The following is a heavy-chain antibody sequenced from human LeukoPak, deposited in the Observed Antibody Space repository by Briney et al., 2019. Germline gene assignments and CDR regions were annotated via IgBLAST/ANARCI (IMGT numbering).Heavy chain of an antibody. CDR2: ISYDGSNK. V-gene: IGHV3-30-3*01. Sequence: GGSLRLSCAASGFTFSGYAIHWVRQAPGKGLEWVAVISYDGSNKYYADSVKGRFTISRDNSKNTLYLQMNSLRAEDTAVYYCARDRAPVVPAATNWFDPWGQGTLVTVSS. J-gene: IGHJ5*02. CDR1: GFTFSGYA. CDR3: ARDRAPVVPAATNWFDP. D-gene: IGHD2-2*01.